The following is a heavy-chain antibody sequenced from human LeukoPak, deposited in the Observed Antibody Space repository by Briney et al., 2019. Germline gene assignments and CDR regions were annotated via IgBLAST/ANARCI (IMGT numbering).Heavy chain of an antibody. V-gene: IGHV3-23*01. J-gene: IGHJ6*03. D-gene: IGHD3-9*01. CDR2: INGSGDST. CDR1: GFSFSSYA. CDR3: ATISMDV. Sequence: GGSLRLSCTASGFSFSSYAISWVRQAPGKGLEWVSVINGSGDSTYYADSVKGRFTISRDNSKKTLYLQMNSLRAEDTAVYYCATISMDVWGKGTTVTVFS.